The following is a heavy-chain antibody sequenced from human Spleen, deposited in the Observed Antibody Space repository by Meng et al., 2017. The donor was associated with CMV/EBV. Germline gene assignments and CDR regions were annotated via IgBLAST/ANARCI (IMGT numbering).Heavy chain of an antibody. D-gene: IGHD5-18*01. CDR3: ARGPWGAAMVARIDY. J-gene: IGHJ4*02. CDR1: GGSFSGYY. Sequence: QVQLQQWGAGLFKPSATLALTCAGYGGSFSGYYWSWIRQPPGKGLEWIGEINHSGSTNYNPSLKSRVTISVDTSKNQFSLKLSSVTAADTAVYYCARGPWGAAMVARIDYWGQGTLVTVSS. CDR2: INHSGST. V-gene: IGHV4-34*01.